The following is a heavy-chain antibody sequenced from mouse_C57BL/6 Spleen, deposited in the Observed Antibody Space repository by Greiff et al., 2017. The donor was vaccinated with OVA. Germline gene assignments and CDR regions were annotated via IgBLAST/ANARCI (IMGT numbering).Heavy chain of an antibody. CDR1: GYAFTNYL. D-gene: IGHD4-1*01. CDR2: INPGSGGT. Sequence: QVQLQQSGAELVRPGTSVKVSCKASGYAFTNYLIEWVKQRPGQGLEWIGVINPGSGGTNYNEKFKGKATLTADKSSSTAYMQLSSLTSEDSAVYFCARELGRRFAYWGQGTLVTVSA. J-gene: IGHJ3*01. V-gene: IGHV1-54*01. CDR3: ARELGRRFAY.